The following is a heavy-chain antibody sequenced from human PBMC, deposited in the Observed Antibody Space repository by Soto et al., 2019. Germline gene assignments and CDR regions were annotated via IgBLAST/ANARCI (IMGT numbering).Heavy chain of an antibody. V-gene: IGHV4-34*01. J-gene: IGHJ5*02. CDR1: GGSFSGYY. D-gene: IGHD2-15*01. CDR3: ARAKDIVVVVAARNWFDP. CDR2: INHSGST. Sequence: QVHLQQWGAGLLKPSETLSLTCAVYGGSFSGYYWSWIRQPPGKGLAWIGEINHSGSTNYNPSLKSRVTIAVDTSKNQCSLKLSSVTAADTAVYYCARAKDIVVVVAARNWFDPWGQGTLVTVSS.